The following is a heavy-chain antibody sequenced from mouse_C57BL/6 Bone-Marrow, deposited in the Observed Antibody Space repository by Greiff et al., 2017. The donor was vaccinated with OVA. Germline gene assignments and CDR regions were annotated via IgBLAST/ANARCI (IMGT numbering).Heavy chain of an antibody. V-gene: IGHV5-6*02. CDR2: ISSGGSYT. Sequence: EVNVVESGGDLVKPGGSLKLSCAASGFTFSSYGMSWVRQTPDKRLEWVATISSGGSYTYYPDSVKGRFTISRDNAKNTLYLQMSSLKSEDTAMYYCARRRITTVVGWYFDVWGTGTTVTVSS. J-gene: IGHJ1*03. D-gene: IGHD1-1*01. CDR3: ARRRITTVVGWYFDV. CDR1: GFTFSSYG.